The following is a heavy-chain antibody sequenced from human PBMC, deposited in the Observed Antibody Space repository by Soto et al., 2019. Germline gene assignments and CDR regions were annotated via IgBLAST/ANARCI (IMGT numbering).Heavy chain of an antibody. V-gene: IGHV3-15*01. CDR3: MTHADINGRGN. CDR2: IKTKIDGGTT. D-gene: IGHD2-8*01. J-gene: IGHJ4*02. Sequence: EVQLVESGGGSATPGGSLRLSCAASGFIFRNDWMNWVRQAPGKGLEWVARIKTKIDGGTTDYAAPVKGRFFISRDDSQNTLFLQMNSLQTEDTDVYYCMTHADINGRGNWGQGTLVTVAT. CDR1: GFIFRNDW.